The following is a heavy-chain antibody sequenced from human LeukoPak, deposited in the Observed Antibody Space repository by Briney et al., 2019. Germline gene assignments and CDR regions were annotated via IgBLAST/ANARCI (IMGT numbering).Heavy chain of an antibody. V-gene: IGHV3-53*01. D-gene: IGHD2-21*02. CDR2: IYSGGST. CDR3: ARGEVVTALDY. J-gene: IGHJ4*02. CDR1: GFTVSSNY. Sequence: GGSLRLSCAASGFTVSSNYMSWVRQAPGKGLEWVSLIYSGGSTYYADSVKGRFTISRDNSKNTLDLQMNSLRAEDTAVYYCARGEVVTALDYWGQGTLVTVSS.